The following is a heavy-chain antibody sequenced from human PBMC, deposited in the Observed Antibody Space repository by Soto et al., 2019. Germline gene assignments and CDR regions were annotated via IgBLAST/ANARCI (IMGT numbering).Heavy chain of an antibody. V-gene: IGHV1-69*02. D-gene: IGHD1-26*01. Sequence: QVQLVQSGAEVKKPGSSVKVSCKASGGTFSSYTISWVRQAPGQGLEWMGRIIPILGIANYAQKFQGRVTITADKATSTAYMELSSLRSEDTAVYYCARTSGSYCFDYWGQGTLVTVSS. CDR3: ARTSGSYCFDY. CDR1: GGTFSSYT. CDR2: IIPILGIA. J-gene: IGHJ4*02.